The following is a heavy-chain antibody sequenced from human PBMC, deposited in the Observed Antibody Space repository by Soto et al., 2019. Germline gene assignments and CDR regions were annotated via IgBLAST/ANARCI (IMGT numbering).Heavy chain of an antibody. CDR3: AKNPLGWYNWNYADY. D-gene: IGHD1-7*01. J-gene: IGHJ4*02. V-gene: IGHV1-69*13. Sequence: SVKGSCQASFGSHSIYASSWVRPATGQGLEWMGGIIPIFGTANYGQKFQGRVTITADESTSTAYMELSSLRSEDTAVYYCAKNPLGWYNWNYADYWGQGNRVTVPA. CDR2: IIPIFGTA. CDR1: FGSHSIYA.